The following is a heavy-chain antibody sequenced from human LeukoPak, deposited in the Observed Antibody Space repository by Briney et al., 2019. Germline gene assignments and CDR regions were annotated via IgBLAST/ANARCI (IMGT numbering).Heavy chain of an antibody. J-gene: IGHJ4*02. D-gene: IGHD3-22*01. Sequence: GGSLRLSCAASGFTFSSYSMIWVRQAPGKGLEWVSSISTSSTYIYYVDSVKGRFTISRDNAKNSLCLQMNSLRVEDTAVYYCARRHYDSSGYRLPFDYWGQGTLVTVSS. CDR3: ARRHYDSSGYRLPFDY. CDR2: ISTSSTYI. CDR1: GFTFSSYS. V-gene: IGHV3-21*01.